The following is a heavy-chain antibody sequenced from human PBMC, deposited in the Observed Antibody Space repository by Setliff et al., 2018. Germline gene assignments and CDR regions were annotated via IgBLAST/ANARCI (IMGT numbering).Heavy chain of an antibody. V-gene: IGHV3-74*01. CDR1: GFTFSSYW. D-gene: IGHD3-9*01. Sequence: GGSLRLSCAAAGFTFSSYWMHWVRQAPGKGLVWVSRINSDGSSTSYADSGKGRFTISRDNAKNTLYLKMNSLRAEDTAVYYCARAYYGTVNGYSSYYGLDVWGQGTTVTVSS. CDR3: ARAYYGTVNGYSSYYGLDV. CDR2: INSDGSST. J-gene: IGHJ6*02.